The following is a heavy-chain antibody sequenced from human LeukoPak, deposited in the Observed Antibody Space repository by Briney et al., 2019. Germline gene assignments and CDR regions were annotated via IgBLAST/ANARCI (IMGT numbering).Heavy chain of an antibody. D-gene: IGHD6-19*01. CDR1: GYTFTAYY. Sequence: ASVKVSCKASGYTFTAYYIHWLRQAPGQGPEWMGWIKPDSGSSHYAQKFQGRVTMTRDTSSNSAHMDLTRLKSDDTAVYYCARARVPIAVAGLCYFDYWGQGALVTVSS. CDR3: ARARVPIAVAGLCYFDY. CDR2: IKPDSGSS. J-gene: IGHJ4*02. V-gene: IGHV1-2*02.